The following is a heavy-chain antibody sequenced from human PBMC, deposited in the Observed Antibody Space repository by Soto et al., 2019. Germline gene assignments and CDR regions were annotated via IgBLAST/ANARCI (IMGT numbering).Heavy chain of an antibody. CDR1: GFTFSISG. J-gene: IGHJ6*02. CDR2: ISGGGGST. CDR3: ATPYSMDV. V-gene: IGHV3-23*01. Sequence: PGGSLRLSCAASGFTFSISGMSWGRQAPGKGLEWVSSISGGGGSTYYADSVKGRFTISRDNSKNTLYLQMSSLRAEDTAVYYCATPYSMDVWGRGTTVTVSS.